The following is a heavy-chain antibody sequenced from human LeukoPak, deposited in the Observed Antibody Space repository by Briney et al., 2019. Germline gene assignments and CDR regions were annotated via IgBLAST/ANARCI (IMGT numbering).Heavy chain of an antibody. Sequence: GRSLRLSCAASGFTFSTYWMSWVCQAPGKGLEWVANIKQDGSEKYYVDSVKGRFTISRDNAKNSLYLQMNSLRAEDTAMYYCARDSAGNDYWGQGTLVTVSS. CDR1: GFTFSTYW. J-gene: IGHJ4*02. CDR2: IKQDGSEK. D-gene: IGHD6-13*01. CDR3: ARDSAGNDY. V-gene: IGHV3-7*01.